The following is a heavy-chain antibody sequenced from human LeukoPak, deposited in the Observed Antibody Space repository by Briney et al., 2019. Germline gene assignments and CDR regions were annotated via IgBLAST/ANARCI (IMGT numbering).Heavy chain of an antibody. Sequence: SQTLSLTCTVSGGSISSYYWSWIRQPPGKGLEWIGYIYYSGSTNYNPSLKSRVTISVDTSKNQFSLKLSSVTAADTAVYYCARKAADGPARPFDPWGQGTLVTVSS. J-gene: IGHJ5*02. CDR2: IYYSGST. D-gene: IGHD6-13*01. CDR3: ARKAADGPARPFDP. CDR1: GGSISSYY. V-gene: IGHV4-59*01.